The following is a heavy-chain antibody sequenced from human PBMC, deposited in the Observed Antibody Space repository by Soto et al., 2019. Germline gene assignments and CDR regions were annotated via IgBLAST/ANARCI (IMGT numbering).Heavy chain of an antibody. J-gene: IGHJ4*02. CDR1: GFTFSYYA. Sequence: PGGSLSLPCAASGFTFSYYAMSWVRQTPGTGLEWVSGISGGGGTTYYAASVKGRFTISRDNSKNRLYLQINSLRAEDTAVYYCAKQAGYSSDPFDYWGQGTLVTVSS. CDR2: ISGGGGTT. V-gene: IGHV3-23*01. D-gene: IGHD6-19*01. CDR3: AKQAGYSSDPFDY.